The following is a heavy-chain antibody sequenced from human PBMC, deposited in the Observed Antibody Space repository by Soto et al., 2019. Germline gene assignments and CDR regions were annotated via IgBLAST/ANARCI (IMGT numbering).Heavy chain of an antibody. Sequence: SETLSLTCAVSGASVSSTYWWSWVRQPPGKGPEWIGEINHRGSANYNPSLKSRVTISVDISKSRFSLRLTSVTAADMAVYYCARYNAASGTYYFDFWGQGALVTVSS. J-gene: IGHJ4*02. CDR1: GASVSSTYW. CDR2: INHRGSA. V-gene: IGHV4-4*02. D-gene: IGHD6-13*01. CDR3: ARYNAASGTYYFDF.